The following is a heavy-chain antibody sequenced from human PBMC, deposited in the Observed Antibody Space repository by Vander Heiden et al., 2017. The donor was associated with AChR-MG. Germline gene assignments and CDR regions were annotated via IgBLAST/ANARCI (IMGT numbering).Heavy chain of an antibody. CDR2: ISSSGTTI. D-gene: IGHD3-16*01. J-gene: IGHJ4*02. V-gene: IGHV3-48*03. CDR1: GFTFSSYE. CDR3: AREYDALKNDY. Sequence: EVQLVESGGGLVQPGGSLRLSCAASGFTFSSYEMNWLRQAPGKGLEWVSYISSSGTTIYYADSVRGRFTISRDNAKNSLYLQMNSLRAEDTAVYYCAREYDALKNDYWGQGTLVTVSS.